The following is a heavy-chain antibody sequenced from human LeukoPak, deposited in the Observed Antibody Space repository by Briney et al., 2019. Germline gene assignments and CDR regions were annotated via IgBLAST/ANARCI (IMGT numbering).Heavy chain of an antibody. CDR3: ASSPDYGDF. J-gene: IGHJ4*02. V-gene: IGHV4-30-4*01. CDR1: GGFISSGYYY. CDR2: IYNSGST. Sequence: SQTLSLTCTVSGGFISSGYYYWSWIRQPPGKGLEWIGYIYNSGSTYYNPSLKSRVTISLDTSKNQFSLKLSSVTAADTAVYYCASSPDYGDFWGQGTLVTVSA.